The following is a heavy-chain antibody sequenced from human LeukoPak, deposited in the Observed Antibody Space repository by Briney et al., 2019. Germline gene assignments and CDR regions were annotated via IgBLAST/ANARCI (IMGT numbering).Heavy chain of an antibody. J-gene: IGHJ6*02. CDR1: GGTFSSYA. D-gene: IGHD3-22*01. CDR2: IIPIFGTA. CDR3: ARARNYYDSSVFESYCYYGMDV. Sequence: ASVKVSCKASGGTFSSYAISWVRQAPGQGLEWMGGIIPIFGTANYAQKFQGRVTITADESTSTAYMELSSLRSEDTAVYYCARARNYYDSSVFESYCYYGMDVWGQGTTVTVSS. V-gene: IGHV1-69*13.